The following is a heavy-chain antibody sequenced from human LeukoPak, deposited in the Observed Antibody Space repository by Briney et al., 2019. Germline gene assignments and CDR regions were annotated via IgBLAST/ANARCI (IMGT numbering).Heavy chain of an antibody. V-gene: IGHV3-7*01. CDR2: INQDGSQK. Sequence: PGGSLRLSCAGSGFTFSSHWIGWVRQAPGKGLEWVAHINQDGSQKYYVDSVEGRFAISRDNSKNTLYLQMNSLRAEDTAVYYCARDPPMVRGVILDYWGQGTLVTVSS. CDR1: GFTFSSHW. CDR3: ARDPPMVRGVILDY. J-gene: IGHJ4*02. D-gene: IGHD3-10*01.